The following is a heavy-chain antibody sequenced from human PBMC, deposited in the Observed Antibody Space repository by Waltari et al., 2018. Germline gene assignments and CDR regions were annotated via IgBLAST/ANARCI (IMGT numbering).Heavy chain of an antibody. D-gene: IGHD3-3*01. J-gene: IGHJ3*02. CDR3: AREWWSGPFHHAFDI. V-gene: IGHV3-72*01. CDR1: GFTFSDHY. Sequence: EVQLVESGGGLVQPGGSLRLSCAASGFTFSDHYMDWVRQAHGKGLEWVGRTRNKANSYTTEYAASVKGRFTISRDDSKNSLYLQMNSLKTEDTAVYYCAREWWSGPFHHAFDIWGQGTMVTVSS. CDR2: TRNKANSYTT.